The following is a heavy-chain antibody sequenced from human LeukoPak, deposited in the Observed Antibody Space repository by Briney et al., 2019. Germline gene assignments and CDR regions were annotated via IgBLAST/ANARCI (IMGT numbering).Heavy chain of an antibody. CDR1: GFTFSNYW. V-gene: IGHV3-74*01. CDR2: INSDGINT. CDR3: AKELEAAAAFDY. D-gene: IGHD6-13*01. Sequence: GGSLRLSCAASGFTFSNYWMHWVRQAPGKGLVWVSRINSDGINTSYADSVKGRFTISRDNSKKSLYLQMNSLRTEDTALYYCAKELEAAAAFDYWGQGTLVTVSS. J-gene: IGHJ4*02.